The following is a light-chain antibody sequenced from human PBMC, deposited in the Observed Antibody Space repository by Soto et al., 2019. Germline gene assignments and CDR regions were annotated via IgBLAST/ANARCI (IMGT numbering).Light chain of an antibody. J-gene: IGKJ2*01. CDR2: DAS. CDR3: QQYGSSPYT. V-gene: IGKV3-11*01. Sequence: EIVLTQSPATLSLSPGERATLSCWASQSVGRSLAWYQQKPGQAPRLLINDASNRATGIPARFGGSGSGTDFTLTISRLEPEDFAVYYCQQYGSSPYTFGLGTKLEIK. CDR1: QSVGRS.